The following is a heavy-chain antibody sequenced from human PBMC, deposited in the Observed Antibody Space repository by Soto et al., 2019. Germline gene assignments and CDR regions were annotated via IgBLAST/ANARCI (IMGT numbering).Heavy chain of an antibody. V-gene: IGHV3-48*01. CDR3: ARPYYYYYMDV. CDR2: LSGSSSTI. J-gene: IGHJ6*03. Sequence: EVQLVESGGGLVQPGGSLRLSCAASGFTFSTYSMNWVRQAPGKGLEWVSYLSGSSSTIYYADSVKGRFTISRDNAKNSLYLQMNSLRAEDTAVYYCARPYYYYYMDVWGKGTTVTVSS. CDR1: GFTFSTYS.